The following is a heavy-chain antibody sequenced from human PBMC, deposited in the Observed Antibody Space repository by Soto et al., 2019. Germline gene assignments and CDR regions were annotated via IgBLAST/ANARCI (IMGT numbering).Heavy chain of an antibody. D-gene: IGHD5-12*01. Sequence: QVQLVESGGGVVQPGRSLRLSCAASGFTFSSYGMHWVRQAPGKGLEWVAGISYDGSNKYYADSVKGGFTISRDNSKKALELQMNSLTAGDTAVDYCAEDMVADDGDALWGGGTLVTVSS. CDR3: AEDMVADDGDAL. J-gene: IGHJ2*01. CDR1: GFTFSSYG. V-gene: IGHV3-30*18. CDR2: ISYDGSNK.